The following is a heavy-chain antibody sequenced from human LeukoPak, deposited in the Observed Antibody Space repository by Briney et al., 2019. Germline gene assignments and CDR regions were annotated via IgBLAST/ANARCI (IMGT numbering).Heavy chain of an antibody. CDR2: MNPNSGNT. CDR1: GYTYTSYD. V-gene: IGHV1-8*01. D-gene: IGHD3-16*01. Sequence: ASVKVSGKASGYTYTSYDINWVRQATGQGLEWMGWMNPNSGNTGYAQKFQGRVTMTRNTSISTAYMELSSLRSEDTAVYYCASNLLRLRGAFDIWGQGTMVTVSS. J-gene: IGHJ3*02. CDR3: ASNLLRLRGAFDI.